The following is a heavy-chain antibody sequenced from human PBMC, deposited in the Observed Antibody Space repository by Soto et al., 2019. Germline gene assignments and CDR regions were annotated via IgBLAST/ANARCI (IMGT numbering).Heavy chain of an antibody. J-gene: IGHJ6*02. CDR3: AMEVVVVTAINYYYYYGMDV. CDR2: IIPIFGTA. V-gene: IGHV1-69*13. D-gene: IGHD2-21*02. CDR1: GGTFSSYT. Sequence: SVKVSCKASGGTFSSYTISWVRQAPGQGLEWMGRIIPIFGTANYAQKFQGRVTITADESTSTAYMELSSLRSEDTAVYYCAMEVVVVTAINYYYYYGMDVWGQGTTVTVSS.